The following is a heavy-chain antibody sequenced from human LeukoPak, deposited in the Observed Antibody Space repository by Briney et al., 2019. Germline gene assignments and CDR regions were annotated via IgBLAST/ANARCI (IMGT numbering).Heavy chain of an antibody. J-gene: IGHJ4*02. Sequence: GGSLRLSCAASGFTFSTYPMNWVRQAPGKGLEWVSSIGGSSSSIYYADSLKGRFTISRDNAKNTLYLQMNSLRAEDTAVFCCAKDRSGSYSQGLDYWGQGTLVTVSS. V-gene: IGHV3-21*01. CDR3: AKDRSGSYSQGLDY. CDR1: GFTFSTYP. CDR2: IGGSSSSI. D-gene: IGHD1-26*01.